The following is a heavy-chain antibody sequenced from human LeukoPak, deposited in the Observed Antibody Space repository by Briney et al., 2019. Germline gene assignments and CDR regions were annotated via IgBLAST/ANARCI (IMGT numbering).Heavy chain of an antibody. CDR3: SRASYYDILTGPY. Sequence: GGSLRLSCAASGLTFSDYYMDWVRQAPGKGLEWVARSRSKGHSYSTQYAASVKGRFTISRDDSKSIAYLQMNSLKTEDTAIYYCSRASYYDILTGPYWGQGTLVTVSS. D-gene: IGHD3-9*01. V-gene: IGHV3-72*01. CDR1: GLTFSDYY. CDR2: SRSKGHSYST. J-gene: IGHJ4*02.